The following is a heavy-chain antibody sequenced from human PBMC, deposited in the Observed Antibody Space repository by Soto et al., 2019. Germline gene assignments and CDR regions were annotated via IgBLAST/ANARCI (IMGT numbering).Heavy chain of an antibody. CDR3: ARVWLSTGDYVDYFGY. Sequence: PSETLSLTFAVSGHSISSGFYSWGWIRQPPGKGLEWIGSIYHSGSTYYNPSLKSRVTMSVDASKNQLSLNLSSVTAADTAVCFCARVWLSTGDYVDYFGYGRQGTLVTVSS. J-gene: IGHJ4*02. V-gene: IGHV4-38-2*01. D-gene: IGHD3-16*01. CDR1: GHSISSGFYS. CDR2: IYHSGST.